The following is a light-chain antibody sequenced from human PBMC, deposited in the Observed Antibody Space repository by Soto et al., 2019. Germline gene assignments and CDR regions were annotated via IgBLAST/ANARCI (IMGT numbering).Light chain of an antibody. CDR1: QSISSY. CDR2: AAS. Sequence: DIQMTQSPSSLSASVGDRVTITCRASQSISSYLNWYQQKPGKAPKLLIYAASSLQSGVPSRFSGSGSGTDFTLTISSLQPEDFATYYCQQSYRTRWTLGPGTKVDIK. CDR3: QQSYRTRWT. J-gene: IGKJ1*01. V-gene: IGKV1-39*01.